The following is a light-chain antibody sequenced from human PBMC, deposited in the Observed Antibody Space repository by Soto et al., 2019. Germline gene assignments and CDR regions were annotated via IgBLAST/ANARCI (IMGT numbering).Light chain of an antibody. CDR2: SNN. V-gene: IGLV1-47*02. Sequence: QSVLTQPPSASGTPGQRVTISCFGSSSNIGSNYVYWYQQLPGTAPKLLIYSNNQRPSGVPDRFSGSKSGTSASLAISGLRSEDEADYYCAAWDDSLSGLVFGGGTKLTVL. J-gene: IGLJ3*02. CDR1: SSNIGSNY. CDR3: AAWDDSLSGLV.